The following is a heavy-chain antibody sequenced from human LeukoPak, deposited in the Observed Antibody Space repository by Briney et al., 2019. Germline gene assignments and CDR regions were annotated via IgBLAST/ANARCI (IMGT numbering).Heavy chain of an antibody. V-gene: IGHV3-23*01. CDR2: ISGSGGST. CDR1: GFTFSSYW. J-gene: IGHJ3*02. D-gene: IGHD4-17*01. Sequence: GGSLRLSCAASGFTFSSYWMSWVCQAPGKGLEWVSAISGSGGSTYYADSVKGRFTISRDNSKNTLYLQMNSLRAEDTAVYYCAKGTTVTTPFDAFDIWGQGTMVTVSS. CDR3: AKGTTVTTPFDAFDI.